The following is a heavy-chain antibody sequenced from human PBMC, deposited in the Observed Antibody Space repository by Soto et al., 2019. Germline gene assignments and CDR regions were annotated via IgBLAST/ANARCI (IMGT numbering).Heavy chain of an antibody. CDR2: IYYSGST. CDR3: ARQNDFWSGYSTLHGGYYFDY. J-gene: IGHJ4*02. CDR1: GGSISSSSYY. V-gene: IGHV4-39*01. Sequence: SETLSLTCTVSGGSISSSSYYWGWIRQPPGKGLEWIGSIYYSGSTYYNPSLKSRVTISVDTSKNQFSLKLSSVTAADTAVYYCARQNDFWSGYSTLHGGYYFDYWGQGTLVTVSS. D-gene: IGHD3-3*01.